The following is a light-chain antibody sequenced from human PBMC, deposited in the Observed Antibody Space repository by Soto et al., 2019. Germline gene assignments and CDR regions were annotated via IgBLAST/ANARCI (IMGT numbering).Light chain of an antibody. CDR1: TLPKQY. Sequence: SYELTQPPSVSVSPGQTARITCSGDTLPKQYAYWYQQKPGQAPVLVIYKDSERPSGIPERFSGSSSGTTVTLTISGVQEEDEADYYCQSADSSGTYGVFGGGTKLTAL. CDR2: KDS. CDR3: QSADSSGTYGV. V-gene: IGLV3-25*02. J-gene: IGLJ3*02.